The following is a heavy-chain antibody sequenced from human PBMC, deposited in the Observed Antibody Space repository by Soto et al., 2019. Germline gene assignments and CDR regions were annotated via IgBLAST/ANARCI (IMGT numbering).Heavy chain of an antibody. D-gene: IGHD6-19*01. J-gene: IGHJ4*02. CDR1: GFSLSNARMG. CDR2: IFSNDEK. CDR3: ARSPRPGSSGWHFDY. V-gene: IGHV2-26*01. Sequence: QVTLKESGPVLVKPTETLTLTCTVSGFSLSNARMGVSWIRQPPGKALEWLAHIFSNDEKSYSTSLKSRLTISKDTSKSQVVLTMNNMDPVDTATYYCARSPRPGSSGWHFDYWGQGTLVTVSS.